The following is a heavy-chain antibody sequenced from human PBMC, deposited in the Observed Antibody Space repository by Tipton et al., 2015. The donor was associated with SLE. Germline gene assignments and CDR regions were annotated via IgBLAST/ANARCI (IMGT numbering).Heavy chain of an antibody. V-gene: IGHV3-11*01. D-gene: IGHD1-1*01. CDR3: ARDGIKTGYYYYMNV. CDR2: ITSSGGAR. Sequence: SLRLSCAASGFTFSDYYMSWIRQAPGKGLEWISYITSSGGARYYADSVRGRFTVSRDNAKNSLHLQMNSLRAEDTAVYYCARDGIKTGYYYYMNVWGKGTTLTVSS. CDR1: GFTFSDYY. J-gene: IGHJ6*03.